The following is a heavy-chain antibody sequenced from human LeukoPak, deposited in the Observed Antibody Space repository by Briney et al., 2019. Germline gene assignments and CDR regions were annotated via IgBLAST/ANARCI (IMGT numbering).Heavy chain of an antibody. D-gene: IGHD3-22*01. V-gene: IGHV1-69*13. Sequence: SVKVSCKASGGTFSSYAISWVRQAPGQGLEWMGGIIPIFGTANYAQKFQGRVTITADESTSTAYMELSSLRSEDTAVYYCARDARIWSDHYDSSGYPAQYYFDYWGQGTLVTVSS. J-gene: IGHJ4*02. CDR1: GGTFSSYA. CDR3: ARDARIWSDHYDSSGYPAQYYFDY. CDR2: IIPIFGTA.